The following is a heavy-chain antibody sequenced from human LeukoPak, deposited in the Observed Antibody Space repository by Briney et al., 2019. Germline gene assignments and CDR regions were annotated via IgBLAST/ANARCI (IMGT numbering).Heavy chain of an antibody. Sequence: PGGSLRLSCAASGFTFSSYSMNWVRQAPGQGLEWVSVIYSGGRTYYADSVKGRFTISRDNSKNTLYLQMNSLRAEDTAVYYCARESVAVGAFDIWGQGTMVTVSS. J-gene: IGHJ3*02. CDR3: ARESVAVGAFDI. D-gene: IGHD1-26*01. CDR2: IYSGGRT. CDR1: GFTFSSYS. V-gene: IGHV3-66*01.